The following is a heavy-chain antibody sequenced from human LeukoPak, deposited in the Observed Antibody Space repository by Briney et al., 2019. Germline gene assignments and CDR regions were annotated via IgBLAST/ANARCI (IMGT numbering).Heavy chain of an antibody. CDR1: GYTFTGYY. Sequence: VASVKVSCKASGYTFTGYYMHWVRQAPGQGLEWMGWINPNSGGTNYAQKFQGRVTMTRDTSISTAYMELSRLRSDDTAVYYCARGELELRYLWFDPWGQGTLVTVSS. V-gene: IGHV1-2*02. J-gene: IGHJ5*02. CDR2: INPNSGGT. CDR3: ARGELELRYLWFDP. D-gene: IGHD1-7*01.